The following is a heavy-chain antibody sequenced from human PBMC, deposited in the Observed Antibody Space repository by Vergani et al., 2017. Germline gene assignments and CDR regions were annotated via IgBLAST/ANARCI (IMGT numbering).Heavy chain of an antibody. D-gene: IGHD6-13*01. CDR2: IYYSGST. Sequence: QVQLQESGPGLVKPSQTLSLTCTVSGGSISSGGYYWSWIRQHPGKGLEWIGYIYYSGSTYYTPSLNSRVTISVDTSKNQFSLKLSSVTATDTAVYYCARDTAADGGREYYGMDVWGQGTTVTVSS. J-gene: IGHJ6*02. CDR1: GGSISSGGYY. CDR3: ARDTAADGGREYYGMDV. V-gene: IGHV4-31*03.